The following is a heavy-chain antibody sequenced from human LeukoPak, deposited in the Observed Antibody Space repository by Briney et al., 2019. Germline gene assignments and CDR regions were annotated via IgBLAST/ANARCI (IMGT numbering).Heavy chain of an antibody. J-gene: IGHJ4*02. D-gene: IGHD3-16*02. CDR1: GFTFSSYE. V-gene: IGHV3-48*03. CDR3: ARDWTHDYVWGSYRSS. Sequence: GGSLRLSCAASGFTFSSYEMNWVRQAPGKGLEWVSYISSSGSTIYYADSVKGRFTISRDNAKNSLYLQMNSLRAEDTAMYYCARDWTHDYVWGSYRSSWGQGTLVTVSS. CDR2: ISSSGSTI.